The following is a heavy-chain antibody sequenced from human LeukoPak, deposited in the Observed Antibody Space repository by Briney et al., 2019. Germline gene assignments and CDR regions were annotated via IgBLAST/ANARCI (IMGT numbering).Heavy chain of an antibody. D-gene: IGHD5-18*01. J-gene: IGHJ4*02. Sequence: GGSLRLSCAASGFTFSSYAMHWVRQAPGKGLEYVSAISGNGGSTYYANSVKGRFTISRDNSKNTLYLQMGSLRAEDMAVYYCARDEARGYSYGLDYWGQGTLVTVSS. V-gene: IGHV3-64*01. CDR1: GFTFSSYA. CDR2: ISGNGGST. CDR3: ARDEARGYSYGLDY.